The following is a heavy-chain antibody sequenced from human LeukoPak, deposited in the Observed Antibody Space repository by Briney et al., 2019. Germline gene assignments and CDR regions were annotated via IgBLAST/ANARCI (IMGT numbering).Heavy chain of an antibody. V-gene: IGHV1-18*01. D-gene: IGHD3-3*01. CDR1: GYTFTSYG. Sequence: ASVKVSFTASGYTFTSYGISWVRQAPGQGLEWMGWISAYNGNTNYAQKLQGRVTMTTDTSTSTAYMELRSLRSDDTAVYYCARVSIFGVVRGAFDIWGQGTMVTVSS. CDR3: ARVSIFGVVRGAFDI. J-gene: IGHJ3*02. CDR2: ISAYNGNT.